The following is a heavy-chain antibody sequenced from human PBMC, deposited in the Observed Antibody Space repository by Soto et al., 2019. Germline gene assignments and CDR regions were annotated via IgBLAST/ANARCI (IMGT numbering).Heavy chain of an antibody. Sequence: QVQLVQSGAEVKKPGSSVRVSCKVSGGTFSTYVLSWVRQAPGQGLEWMGGIIPIFGTANSAQKFQGRVTITADESTSTAYMELSSLKSEDTAVYYWPRGMPTAGTVDYWGQGTLVTVSS. J-gene: IGHJ4*02. D-gene: IGHD6-19*01. CDR3: PRGMPTAGTVDY. CDR2: IIPIFGTA. V-gene: IGHV1-69*01. CDR1: GGTFSTYV.